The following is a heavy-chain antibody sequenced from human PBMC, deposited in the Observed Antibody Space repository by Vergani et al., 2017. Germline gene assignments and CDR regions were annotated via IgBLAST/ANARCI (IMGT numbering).Heavy chain of an antibody. CDR3: ASHEGSDYGDYVRWGWGVRGVEGYFDY. J-gene: IGHJ4*02. V-gene: IGHV3-23*01. Sequence: EVQLLESGGGLVQPGGSLRLSCAASGFTFSSYAMSWVRQAPGKGLEWVSVISGSGGSTYYADSVKGRFTISRDNSKNTLYRQMNSRRAEDTAVYYCASHEGSDYGDYVRWGWGVRGVEGYFDYWGQGTLVTVSS. D-gene: IGHD4-17*01. CDR2: ISGSGGST. CDR1: GFTFSSYA.